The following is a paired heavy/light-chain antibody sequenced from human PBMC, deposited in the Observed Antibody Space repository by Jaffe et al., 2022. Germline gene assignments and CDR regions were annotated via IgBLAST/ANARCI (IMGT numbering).Light chain of an antibody. J-gene: IGLJ3*02. CDR3: QSYDSSRV. CDR2: GNS. CDR1: SSNIGAGYD. V-gene: IGLV1-40*01. Sequence: QSVLTQPPSVSGAPGQRVTISCTGSSSNIGAGYDVHWYQQLPGTAPKLLIYGNSNRPSGVPDRFSGSKSGTSASLAITGLQAEDEADYYCQSYDSSRVFGGGTKLTVL.
Heavy chain of an antibody. J-gene: IGHJ6*03. CDR1: GFTFSDYY. CDR2: ISSSGSTI. V-gene: IGHV3-11*01. CDR3: ARDSVDYYYYYMDV. Sequence: QVQLVESGGGLVKPGGSLRLSCAASGFTFSDYYMSWIRQAPGKGLEWVSYISSSGSTIYYADSVKGRFTISRDNAKNSLYLQMNSLRAEDTAVYYCARDSVDYYYYYMDVWGKGTTVTVSS. D-gene: IGHD2-15*01.